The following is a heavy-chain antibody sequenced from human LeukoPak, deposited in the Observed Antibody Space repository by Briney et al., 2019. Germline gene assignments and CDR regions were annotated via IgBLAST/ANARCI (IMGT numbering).Heavy chain of an antibody. Sequence: SETLSLTCTVSGGSTSSSSYYWGWIRQPPGKGLEWIGSIYYSGSTYYNPSLKSRVTISVDTSKNQFSLKLSSVTAADTAVYYCARGAFSSGYLRLFDYWGQGTLVTVSS. J-gene: IGHJ4*02. D-gene: IGHD3-22*01. CDR1: GGSTSSSSYY. CDR2: IYYSGST. CDR3: ARGAFSSGYLRLFDY. V-gene: IGHV4-39*07.